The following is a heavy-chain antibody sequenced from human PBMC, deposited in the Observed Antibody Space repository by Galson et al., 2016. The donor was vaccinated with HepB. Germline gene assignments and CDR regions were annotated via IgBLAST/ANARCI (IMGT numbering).Heavy chain of an antibody. CDR3: AKNFSPAPGRGSDYFVY. D-gene: IGHD6-13*01. CDR2: VNDSGGRT. J-gene: IGHJ4*02. CDR1: GFTFSNYA. Sequence: LRLSCAASGFTFSNYAMTWVRQAPGKGLEWVSTVNDSGGRTYCADSVKGRCTLSRDNSKNTLYLHMNSLRAEDTAIYYCAKNFSPAPGRGSDYFVYWGQGTLVTVSS. V-gene: IGHV3-23*01.